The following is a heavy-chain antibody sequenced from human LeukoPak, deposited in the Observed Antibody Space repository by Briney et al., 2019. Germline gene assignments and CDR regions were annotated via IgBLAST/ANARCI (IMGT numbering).Heavy chain of an antibody. CDR2: INPNNGDT. V-gene: IGHV1-2*02. Sequence: ASVKGSCKASGYTFRGHYIHWLRQAPGQGLEWMGWINPNNGDTKYAQKFQGRVSMTRDTSITTAYMEMSRVTSDDTALYYCACEYKYDRSGANAFDIWGQGTMATVSS. J-gene: IGHJ3*02. D-gene: IGHD3-22*01. CDR3: ACEYKYDRSGANAFDI. CDR1: GYTFRGHY.